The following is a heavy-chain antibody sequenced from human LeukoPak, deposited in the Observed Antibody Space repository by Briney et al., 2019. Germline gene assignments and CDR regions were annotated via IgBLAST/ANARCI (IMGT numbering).Heavy chain of an antibody. Sequence: PGGSLRLSCAASGFTFSNYAMNWVRQAPGKGLEYVSGISSSGGSTYYANSVKGRFTISRDESKNTLYLQMGGLRAEDMAVYYCAREYSSSSVDYWGQGTLVTVSS. CDR3: AREYSSSSVDY. CDR2: ISSSGGST. V-gene: IGHV3-64*01. J-gene: IGHJ4*02. D-gene: IGHD6-6*01. CDR1: GFTFSNYA.